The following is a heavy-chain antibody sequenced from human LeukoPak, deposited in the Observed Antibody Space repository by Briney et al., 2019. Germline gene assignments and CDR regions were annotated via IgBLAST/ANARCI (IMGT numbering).Heavy chain of an antibody. Sequence: GGSLRLSCAASGFTFSTYSMSWVRQAPGKGLEWVSYISSTSSTIYYADSVKGRFTISRDNAKNTVYLQMNSLRAEDTAVYYCYGANAENWGQGTLVTVSS. D-gene: IGHD4-23*01. V-gene: IGHV3-48*01. CDR2: ISSTSSTI. CDR3: YGANAEN. J-gene: IGHJ1*01. CDR1: GFTFSTYS.